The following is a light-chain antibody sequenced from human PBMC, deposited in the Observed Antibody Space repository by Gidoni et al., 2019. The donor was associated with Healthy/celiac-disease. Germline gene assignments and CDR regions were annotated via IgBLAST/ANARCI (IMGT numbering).Light chain of an antibody. V-gene: IGKV1-13*02. CDR2: DAS. CDR3: QHLNSYPPTYT. CDR1: QGISSA. Sequence: QLTQSASSLTASVGDRVIITCRASQGISSALAWYQQKPGKAPKLLIYDASSLESGVQSRFSGSGSGTDFTLTISSLQPEDFATYYCQHLNSYPPTYTFGQGTKLEIK. J-gene: IGKJ2*01.